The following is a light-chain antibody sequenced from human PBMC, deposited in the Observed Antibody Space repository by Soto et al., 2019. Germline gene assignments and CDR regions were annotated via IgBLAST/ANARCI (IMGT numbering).Light chain of an antibody. CDR2: GAS. V-gene: IGKV3-15*01. Sequence: EIVMTQSPATLSVSPGERATLSCRASQSVSSNLAWYQQKPGQAPRLLIYGASTRATGIPARFSGSGSGTEFTLTISGLQSEDFAVYYCQLYNNWPRTFGQGTKVEMK. CDR3: QLYNNWPRT. CDR1: QSVSSN. J-gene: IGKJ1*01.